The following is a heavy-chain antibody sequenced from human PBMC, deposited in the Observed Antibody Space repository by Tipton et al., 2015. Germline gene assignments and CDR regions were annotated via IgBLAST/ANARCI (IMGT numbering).Heavy chain of an antibody. CDR3: ARARGRHGGLFDS. D-gene: IGHD4-23*01. J-gene: IGHJ4*02. Sequence: TLSLTCTVSGGSVSTSNYYWGWIRQSPGKGLEWIGYISYSGSTHYNPSRKRRVTISLDTSKTQFSLKMSSVTASDTAVYYCARARGRHGGLFDSWGQGILVTVSS. V-gene: IGHV4-61*01. CDR1: GGSVSTSNYY. CDR2: ISYSGST.